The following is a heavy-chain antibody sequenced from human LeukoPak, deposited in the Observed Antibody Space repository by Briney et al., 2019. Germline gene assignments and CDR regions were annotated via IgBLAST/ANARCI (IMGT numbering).Heavy chain of an antibody. J-gene: IGHJ6*02. Sequence: SQTLSLTCTVSGGSISSGGNFWSWIRQRPGKGLEWIGFIYYSGTTYSNPSLKSRVAISADTSKNEFSLKLNSLTAADTDVYYCARGGSGGYYSVYYAVDVWGQGTTVTVS. V-gene: IGHV4-31*03. CDR2: IYYSGTT. CDR1: GGSISSGGNF. CDR3: ARGGSGGYYSVYYAVDV. D-gene: IGHD1-26*01.